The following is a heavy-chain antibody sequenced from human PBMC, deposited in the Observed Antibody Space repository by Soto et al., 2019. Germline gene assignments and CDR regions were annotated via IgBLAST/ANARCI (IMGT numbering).Heavy chain of an antibody. V-gene: IGHV3-30*18. CDR2: ISYDGSNK. CDR1: GFTFSSYG. D-gene: IGHD3-10*01. J-gene: IGHJ4*02. Sequence: QVQLVESGGGVVQPGRSLRLSCAASGFTFSSYGMHWVRQAPGKGLEWVAVISYDGSNKYYADSVKGRFTISRDNSKNTLYLQMNSLRAEDTAVYYCAKAPGDGSGSFDYWGQGTLVTVSS. CDR3: AKAPGDGSGSFDY.